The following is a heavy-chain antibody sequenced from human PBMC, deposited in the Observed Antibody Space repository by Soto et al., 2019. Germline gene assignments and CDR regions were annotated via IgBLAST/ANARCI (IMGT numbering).Heavy chain of an antibody. CDR1: GYTFTGYY. CDR3: ASLAVPAYYFDS. J-gene: IGHJ4*02. CDR2: INPNSGGT. Sequence: QVQLVQYGAEVKKPGVSVKVSFKASGYTFTGYYMHWVRQAPGQGLEWMGWINPNSGGTNYAQKFQGRVTMTRHTSISTAYTELCRLRSADTAVYYCASLAVPAYYFDSWGQGTLVTVSS. D-gene: IGHD2-2*01. V-gene: IGHV1-2*02.